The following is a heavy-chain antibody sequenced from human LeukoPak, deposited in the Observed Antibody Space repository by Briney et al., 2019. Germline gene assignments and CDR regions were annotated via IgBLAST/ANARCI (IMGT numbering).Heavy chain of an antibody. CDR1: GGSISSTGYY. J-gene: IGHJ3*02. V-gene: IGHV4-39*01. CDR2: IYYSGST. D-gene: IGHD3-10*01. CDR3: ARGPMVRGVNGAFDI. Sequence: SETLSLTCTVSGGSISSTGYYWGWIRQPPGKGLEWIGSIYYSGSTYYNPSLKSRVTISVDTSKNQFSLKLSSVTAADTAVYYCARGPMVRGVNGAFDIWGQGTMATVSS.